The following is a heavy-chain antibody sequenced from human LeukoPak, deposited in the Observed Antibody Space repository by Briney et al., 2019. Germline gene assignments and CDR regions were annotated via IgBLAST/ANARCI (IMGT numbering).Heavy chain of an antibody. CDR2: ISAYNGNT. J-gene: IGHJ6*03. CDR1: GYTFTSYG. CDR3: ARPAVSVERKGYYYYYYMDV. D-gene: IGHD4-11*01. Sequence: GASVKVSCKASGYTFTSYGISWVRQAPGQGLEWMGWISAYNGNTNYAQKLQGRVTMTTDTSTSTAYMELRSLRSDDTAVYYCARPAVSVERKGYYYYYYMDVWGKGTTVTVSS. V-gene: IGHV1-18*01.